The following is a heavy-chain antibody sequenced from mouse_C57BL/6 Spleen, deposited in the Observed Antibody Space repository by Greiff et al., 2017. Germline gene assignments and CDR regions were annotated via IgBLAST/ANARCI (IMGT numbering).Heavy chain of an antibody. CDR1: GYTFTSYR. CDR2: IYPGSGST. Sequence: VQLQQSGAELVKPGASVKMSCKASGYTFTSYRITWVKQRPGQGLEWIGDIYPGSGSTNYNEKFKSKDTLTVDTSSSTAYMQLSSLTSEDSAVYYCARRMVYCIIDYWGQGTTLTVSS. D-gene: IGHD1-1*02. J-gene: IGHJ2*01. V-gene: IGHV1-55*01. CDR3: ARRMVYCIIDY.